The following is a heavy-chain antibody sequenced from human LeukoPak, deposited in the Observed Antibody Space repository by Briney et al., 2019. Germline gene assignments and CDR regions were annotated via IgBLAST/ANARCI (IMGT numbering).Heavy chain of an antibody. Sequence: GGSLRLSCAASGFTLDSNYLSWVRQDPGKGLEWVSTIYTGGNTYYAASVKGRFTISRDFSKNTVFLHMNSLRAEDTAMYYCARGDDSGYYDYFDYWGQGALVTVSS. CDR3: ARGDDSGYYDYFDY. V-gene: IGHV3-53*01. CDR2: IYTGGNT. D-gene: IGHD3-22*01. J-gene: IGHJ4*02. CDR1: GFTLDSNY.